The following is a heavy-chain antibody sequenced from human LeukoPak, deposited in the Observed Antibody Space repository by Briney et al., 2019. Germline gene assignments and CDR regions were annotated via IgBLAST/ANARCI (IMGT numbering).Heavy chain of an antibody. V-gene: IGHV4-34*01. CDR3: ARGQNWRRTRFVY. CDR2: INHSGST. J-gene: IGHJ4*02. Sequence: SETLSLTCAVYGESFSGYYWSWIRQLPGKGLERIGEINHSGSTNYNPPLKSRVTISVDTSKNQFSLKLGSVTAADTAVYYCARGQNWRRTRFVYWGQGTLVTVSS. D-gene: IGHD2-15*01. CDR1: GESFSGYY.